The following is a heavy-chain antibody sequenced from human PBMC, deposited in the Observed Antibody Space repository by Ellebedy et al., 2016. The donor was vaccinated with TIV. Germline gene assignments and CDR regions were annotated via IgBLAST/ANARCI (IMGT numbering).Heavy chain of an antibody. J-gene: IGHJ3*01. Sequence: GESLKISCQASGYNFPTYRLGWVRQTPGKGPEWMGIIYPSDSGVKYNPSLEGQVTISADNSISTVYLQWSALKASDTALYYCARQIHWGAFDVWGQGTRVSVSS. V-gene: IGHV5-51*01. D-gene: IGHD3-16*01. CDR1: GYNFPTYR. CDR3: ARQIHWGAFDV. CDR2: IYPSDSGV.